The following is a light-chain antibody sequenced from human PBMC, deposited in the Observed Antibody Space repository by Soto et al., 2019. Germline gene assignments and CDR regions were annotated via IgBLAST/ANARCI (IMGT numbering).Light chain of an antibody. Sequence: IVLTQSPGTLSLSPGERATLSCRASQSVSSNLAWYQQKPGQAPRLLIYGASTRATGIPARFSGSGSGTDFALKISRVEAEDVGVYYCMQGTHWPITFGQGTRLEIK. CDR2: GAS. V-gene: IGKV3-15*01. CDR3: MQGTHWPIT. J-gene: IGKJ5*01. CDR1: QSVSSN.